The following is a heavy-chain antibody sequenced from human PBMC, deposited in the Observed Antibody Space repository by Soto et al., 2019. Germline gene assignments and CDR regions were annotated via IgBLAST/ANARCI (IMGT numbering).Heavy chain of an antibody. Sequence: SETLSLTCTVSGGSISSFYWSWIRQPPGKGLEWIGYISYSGSTNYSPSLKSRVTMSADTSKNHFSLRLTSITTVDTAVYYCAREGIVRQNYSDRSRYYPPLYYYYGLDVWGQGTTVNVSS. CDR2: ISYSGST. V-gene: IGHV4-59*12. J-gene: IGHJ6*02. CDR3: AREGIVRQNYSDRSRYYPPLYYYYGLDV. CDR1: GGSISSFY. D-gene: IGHD3-22*01.